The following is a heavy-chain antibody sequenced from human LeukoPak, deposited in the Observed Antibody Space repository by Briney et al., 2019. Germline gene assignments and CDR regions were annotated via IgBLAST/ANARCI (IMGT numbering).Heavy chain of an antibody. V-gene: IGHV3-48*01. J-gene: IGHJ4*02. CDR2: ISSSSSTI. CDR1: GFTFSSHS. Sequence: GGSLRLSCAASGFTFSSHSMNWVRQAPGKGLEWVSYISSSSSTIYYADSVKGRFTISRDNAKNSLYLQMNSLRAEDTAVYYCARGALDYWGQGTLVTVSS. CDR3: ARGALDY.